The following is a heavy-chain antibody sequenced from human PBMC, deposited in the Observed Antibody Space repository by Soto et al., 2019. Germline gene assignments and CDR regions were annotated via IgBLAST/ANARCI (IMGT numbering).Heavy chain of an antibody. Sequence: SETLSLTCTVSGGSISSSSYYWGWIRQPPGKGLEWIGSIYYSGSTYYNPSLKSRVTISVDTSKNQFSLKLSSVTAADTAVYYCXGQSSKGNYHYYYGMDVWGQGTTVTVSS. D-gene: IGHD2-2*01. CDR1: GGSISSSSYY. CDR3: XGQSSKGNYHYYYGMDV. CDR2: IYYSGST. V-gene: IGHV4-39*01. J-gene: IGHJ6*02.